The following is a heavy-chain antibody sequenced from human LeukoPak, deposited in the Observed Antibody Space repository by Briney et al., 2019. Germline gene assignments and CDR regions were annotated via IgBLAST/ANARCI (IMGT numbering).Heavy chain of an antibody. CDR2: INHSGST. D-gene: IGHD3-22*01. J-gene: IGHJ4*02. V-gene: IGHV4-34*01. Sequence: SETLSLTCTVSGGSISSYYWSWIRQPPGKGLEWIGEINHSGSTNYNPSLKSRVTISVDTSKNQFSLKLSSVTAADTAVYYCARRSIEIYYDSSGNHRYFDYWGQGTLVTVSS. CDR3: ARRSIEIYYDSSGNHRYFDY. CDR1: GGSISSYY.